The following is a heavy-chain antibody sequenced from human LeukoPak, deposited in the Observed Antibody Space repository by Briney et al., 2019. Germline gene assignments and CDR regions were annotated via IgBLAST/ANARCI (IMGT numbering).Heavy chain of an antibody. CDR3: AKLAKYFYGSETYYFFEH. V-gene: IGHV1-69*06. Sequence: SVKVSCKASGGTFSSYAISWVRQAPGQGLEWMGGIIPIFGTANYAQKFQGRVTITADKSTSTAYMELSSLRVEDTAVYYCAKLAKYFYGSETYYFFEHWGQGTPVTASS. CDR2: IIPIFGTA. D-gene: IGHD3-10*01. J-gene: IGHJ4*02. CDR1: GGTFSSYA.